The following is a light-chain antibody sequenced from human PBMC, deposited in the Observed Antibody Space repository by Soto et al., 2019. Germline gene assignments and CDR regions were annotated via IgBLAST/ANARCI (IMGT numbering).Light chain of an antibody. Sequence: DIQMTQSPSTLSASVGDRVTITCRASQSVSTWLAWYQQKPGKAPKHLIHKASTLANGVPSRFSGSGSGTDFTLTISCLQPDDSATYYCHQYHIFPVTCGGGTKVEIK. J-gene: IGKJ4*02. V-gene: IGKV1-5*03. CDR2: KAS. CDR3: HQYHIFPVT. CDR1: QSVSTW.